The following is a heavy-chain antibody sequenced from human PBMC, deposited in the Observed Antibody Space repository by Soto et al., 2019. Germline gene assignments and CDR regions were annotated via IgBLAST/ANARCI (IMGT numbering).Heavy chain of an antibody. CDR1: GYHFTPYL. J-gene: IGHJ6*02. CDR2: IHPGESDT. CDR3: ARNEATYYNFYGMDV. D-gene: IGHD1-1*01. V-gene: IGHV5-51*01. Sequence: GGYLTLSCPISGYHFTPYLIAWVRPLPGKGLEWMGSIHPGESDTRYSPSFQGQVTISADRSITTAYLQWSSLKASDTAMYYCARNEATYYNFYGMDVWGQGTKVTV.